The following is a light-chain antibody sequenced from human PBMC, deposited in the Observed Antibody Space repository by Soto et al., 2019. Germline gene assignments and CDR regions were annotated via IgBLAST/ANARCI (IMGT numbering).Light chain of an antibody. CDR2: GNT. CDR1: SSNIAAGYD. J-gene: IGLJ1*01. V-gene: IGLV1-40*01. CDR3: QSYDNSLNGYV. Sequence: QLVLTQPPSMSGAPGQRVTISYTGSSSNIAAGYDVHWYQQPPGAVPKLLIYGNTNRPSGVPDRFSGSKSGTSASLAITGLQAEDEADYYCQSYDNSLNGYVFGTGTKVTVL.